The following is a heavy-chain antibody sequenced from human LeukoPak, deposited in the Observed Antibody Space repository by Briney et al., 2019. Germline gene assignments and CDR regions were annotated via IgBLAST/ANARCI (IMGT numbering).Heavy chain of an antibody. J-gene: IGHJ4*02. CDR3: ARQLVGAPFDY. V-gene: IGHV4-39*01. CDR1: GGSISSSSYY. D-gene: IGHD1-26*01. Sequence: PSETLSLTCTVSGGSISSSSYYWGWIRQPPGKGLEWIESIYYSGSTYYNPSPKSRVTISVDTSKNQFSLKLSSVTAADTAVYYCARQLVGAPFDYWGQGTLVTVSS. CDR2: IYYSGST.